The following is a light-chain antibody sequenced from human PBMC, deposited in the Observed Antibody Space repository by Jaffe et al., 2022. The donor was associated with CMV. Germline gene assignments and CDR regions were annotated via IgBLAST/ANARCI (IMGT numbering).Light chain of an antibody. CDR3: GTWDNSLNVFV. CDR1: NSNIGRNF. Sequence: QSVLTQPPSVSAAPGQKVTFSCSGSNSNIGRNFVSWYQQLPGSAPKLLIYDNYKRPSSIPDRFSGSKSGTSATLGITGLQTDDEADYYCGTWDNSLNVFVFGGGTKVTVL. CDR2: DNY. V-gene: IGLV1-51*01. J-gene: IGLJ1*01.